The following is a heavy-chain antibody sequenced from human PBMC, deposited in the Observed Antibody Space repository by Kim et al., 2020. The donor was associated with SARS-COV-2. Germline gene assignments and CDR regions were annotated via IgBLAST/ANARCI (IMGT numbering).Heavy chain of an antibody. CDR3: ARDRLGLGYSYGHYYYYYYGMDV. V-gene: IGHV7-4-1*02. D-gene: IGHD5-18*01. CDR1: GYTFTSYA. Sequence: ASVKVSCKASGYTFTSYAMNWVRQAPGQGLEWMGWINTNTGNPTYAQGFTGRFVFSLDTSVSTAYLQISSLKAEDTAVYYCARDRLGLGYSYGHYYYYYYGMDVWGQGTTVTVSS. J-gene: IGHJ6*02. CDR2: INTNTGNP.